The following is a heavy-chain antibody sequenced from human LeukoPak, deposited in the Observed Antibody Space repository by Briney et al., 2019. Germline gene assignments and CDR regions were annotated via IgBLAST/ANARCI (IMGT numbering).Heavy chain of an antibody. V-gene: IGHV4-61*02. D-gene: IGHD3-22*01. Sequence: SETLSLTRTVSGGSISSGSYYRSWIRQPAGKGLEWIGRIYTSGSTNYNPSLKSRVTISVDTSKNQFSLKLSSVTAADTAVYYCARDVSGYAWFDPWGQGTLVTVSS. CDR3: ARDVSGYAWFDP. CDR1: GGSISSGSYY. J-gene: IGHJ5*02. CDR2: IYTSGST.